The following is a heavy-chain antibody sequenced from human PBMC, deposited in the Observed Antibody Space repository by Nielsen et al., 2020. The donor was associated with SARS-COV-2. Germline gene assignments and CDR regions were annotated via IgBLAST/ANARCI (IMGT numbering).Heavy chain of an antibody. CDR3: ARVAGTSYYYYYGMDV. D-gene: IGHD6-19*01. CDR1: GFTFSSYA. J-gene: IGHJ6*02. CDR2: ISYDGSNK. Sequence: GGSLRLPCAASGFTFSSYAMHWVRQSPGKGLEWVAVISYDGSNKYYADSVKGRFTIPRDNSKNTLYLQMNSLRAEDTAVYYCARVAGTSYYYYYGMDVWGQGTTVTVSS. V-gene: IGHV3-30-3*01.